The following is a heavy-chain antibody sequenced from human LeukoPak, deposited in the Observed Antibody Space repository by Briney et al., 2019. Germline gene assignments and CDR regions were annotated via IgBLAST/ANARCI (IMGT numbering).Heavy chain of an antibody. CDR3: ARLTYYYDSSGHYYVQTDDAFDI. D-gene: IGHD3-22*01. CDR1: GYNFTSYA. J-gene: IGHJ3*02. V-gene: IGHV7-4-1*02. CDR2: INTNTGNP. Sequence: ASVKVSCKASGYNFTSYALNWVRQAPGQGPEWMGWINTNTGNPTYAQGFRGRFVFSLDTSVSTAYLQISSLKAEDTAVYYCARLTYYYDSSGHYYVQTDDAFDIWGQGTMVTVSS.